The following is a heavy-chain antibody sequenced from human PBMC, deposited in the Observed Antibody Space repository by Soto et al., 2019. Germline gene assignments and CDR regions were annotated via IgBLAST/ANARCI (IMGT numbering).Heavy chain of an antibody. CDR1: GGSISSYY. CDR3: ARCGGGSCYGSQFDY. V-gene: IGHV4-59*01. Sequence: SETLSLTCTVSGGSISSYYWSWIRQPPGKGLEWIGYIYYSGSTNYNPSLKSRVTISVDTSKNQFSLKLSSVTAADTAVYYCARCGGGSCYGSQFDYWGQGTLVTVSS. D-gene: IGHD2-15*01. CDR2: IYYSGST. J-gene: IGHJ4*02.